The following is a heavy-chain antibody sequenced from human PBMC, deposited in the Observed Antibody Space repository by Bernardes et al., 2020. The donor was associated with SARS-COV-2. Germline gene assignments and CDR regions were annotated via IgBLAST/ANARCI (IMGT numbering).Heavy chain of an antibody. Sequence: ASVKVSCQASGYNFIPSSMHWVRQAPGHGLAWMAWINAADGDTRYSQNFQGRVTITRDTSANTIYMDLSSLRSEDTAVYYCAREGLVRSSADVDYWGPGNLVTVST. CDR1: GYNFIPSS. V-gene: IGHV1-3*01. J-gene: IGHJ4*02. CDR2: INAADGDT. D-gene: IGHD3-10*01. CDR3: AREGLVRSSADVDY.